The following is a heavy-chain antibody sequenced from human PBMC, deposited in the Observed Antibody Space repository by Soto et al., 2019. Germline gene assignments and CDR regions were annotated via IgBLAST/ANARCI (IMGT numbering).Heavy chain of an antibody. CDR3: ARYSSGWYGAFDI. Sequence: SVKVSCKASGGTFSSYAISWVRQAPGQGLEWMGGIIPIFGTANYAQKFQGRVTITADESTSTAYMELSSLRSEDTAVYYCARYSSGWYGAFDIWGQGTMVTVSS. CDR1: GGTFSSYA. D-gene: IGHD6-19*01. V-gene: IGHV1-69*13. CDR2: IIPIFGTA. J-gene: IGHJ3*02.